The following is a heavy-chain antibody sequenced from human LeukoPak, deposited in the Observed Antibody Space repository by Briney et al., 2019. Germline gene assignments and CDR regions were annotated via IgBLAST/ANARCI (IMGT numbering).Heavy chain of an antibody. CDR2: VSDKGDAT. D-gene: IGHD3-10*01. V-gene: IGHV3-23*01. CDR3: ARVGPLATRSAGHYYFDL. Sequence: GGSLRLSCASSGFTFSNYAMSWVRRAPGKGLEWFSTVSDKGDATAHADSVKGRFTISRDNAKNTLSLLMNILRAEDTAVYYCARVGPLATRSAGHYYFDLWGRGTLVTVSS. CDR1: GFTFSNYA. J-gene: IGHJ2*01.